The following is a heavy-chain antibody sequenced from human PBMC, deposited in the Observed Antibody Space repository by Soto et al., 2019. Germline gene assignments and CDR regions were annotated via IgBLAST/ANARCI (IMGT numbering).Heavy chain of an antibody. CDR3: AGTTSHQWYYMDV. J-gene: IGHJ6*03. CDR2: TYYSSRWFN. D-gene: IGHD1-7*01. V-gene: IGHV6-1*01. Sequence: SQTLSLTCAISGDSVSSNSAAWNWIRLSPSRGLEWLARTYYSSRWFNDYAVSVRSRITFNPDTSKNQFSLQLTSVTPEDTAVYYCAGTTSHQWYYMDVWGKGTTVTVSS. CDR1: GDSVSSNSAA.